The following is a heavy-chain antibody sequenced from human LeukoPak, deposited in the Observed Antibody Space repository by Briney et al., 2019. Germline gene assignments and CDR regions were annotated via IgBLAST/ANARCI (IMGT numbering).Heavy chain of an antibody. CDR2: IYSGGST. Sequence: PGGSLRLSCAASGFTVSRNYMSWVRQAPGKGLEWVSVIYSGGSTYYADSVKGRFTISRDNSKNTLYLQMNSLRAEDTAVYYCAKKGITMIVVDDDAFDIWGQGTMVTVSS. D-gene: IGHD3-22*01. V-gene: IGHV3-66*01. J-gene: IGHJ3*02. CDR3: AKKGITMIVVDDDAFDI. CDR1: GFTVSRNY.